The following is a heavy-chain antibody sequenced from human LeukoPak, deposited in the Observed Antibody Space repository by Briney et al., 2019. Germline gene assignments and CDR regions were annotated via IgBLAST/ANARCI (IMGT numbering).Heavy chain of an antibody. V-gene: IGHV4-59*01. CDR2: IYYSGSI. Sequence: SETLSLTCTVSGGSISSYYWSWIRQPPGKGLEWIGYIYYSGSINYNPSLKSRVTISVDTSKNQFSLELSSVTAADTAVYYCASYYDSSGYYPFDYWGQGTLVTVSS. D-gene: IGHD3-22*01. CDR3: ASYYDSSGYYPFDY. J-gene: IGHJ4*02. CDR1: GGSISSYY.